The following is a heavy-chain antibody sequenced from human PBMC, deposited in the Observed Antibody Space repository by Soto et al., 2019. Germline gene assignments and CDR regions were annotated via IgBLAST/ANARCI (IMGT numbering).Heavy chain of an antibody. CDR3: ARVVPPGYYDFWSGYLDV. CDR1: GFTFSSYG. CDR2: IWYDGSNK. J-gene: IGHJ6*02. D-gene: IGHD3-3*01. Sequence: VGSLRLSCAASGFTFSSYGMHWVRQAPGKGLEWVAVIWYDGSNKYYADSVKGRFTISRDNSKNTLYLQMNSLRAEDTAVYYCARVVPPGYYDFWSGYLDVWGQGTTVTVSS. V-gene: IGHV3-33*01.